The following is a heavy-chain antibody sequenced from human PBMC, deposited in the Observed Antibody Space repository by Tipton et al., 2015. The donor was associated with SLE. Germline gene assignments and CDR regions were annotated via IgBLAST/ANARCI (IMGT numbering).Heavy chain of an antibody. CDR1: GGSISSHY. J-gene: IGHJ3*02. D-gene: IGHD4-17*01. CDR3: ARTTVTTKAFDI. Sequence: TLSLTCTVSGGSISSHYWSWIRQPPGKGLEWIGYIYYSGSTNYNPSLTSRVTISVDTSKNQFSLKLSSVTAADTAVYYCARTTVTTKAFDIWGQGTMVTVSS. CDR2: IYYSGST. V-gene: IGHV4-59*11.